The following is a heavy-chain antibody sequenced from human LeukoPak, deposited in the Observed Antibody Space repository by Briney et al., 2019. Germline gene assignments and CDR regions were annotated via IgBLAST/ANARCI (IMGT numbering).Heavy chain of an antibody. CDR3: AGSMVRGVTGRWFDP. Sequence: SQTLSLTCAISGDSVSSNSAAGNWIRQSRSRGLEWLGRTYYRSKWYNDYAVSVKSRITINPDTSKNQFSLQLNSVTPEDTAVYYCAGSMVRGVTGRWFDPWGQGTLVTVSS. D-gene: IGHD3-10*01. CDR2: TYYRSKWYN. J-gene: IGHJ5*02. V-gene: IGHV6-1*01. CDR1: GDSVSSNSAA.